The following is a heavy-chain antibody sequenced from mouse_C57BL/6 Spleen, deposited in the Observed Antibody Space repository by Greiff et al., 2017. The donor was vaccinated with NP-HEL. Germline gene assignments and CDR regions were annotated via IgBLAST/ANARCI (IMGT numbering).Heavy chain of an antibody. CDR3: AREGFYYYGTPSFAY. Sequence: EVQVVESGGGLVKPGGSLKLSCAASGFTFSSYAMSWVRQTPEKRLEWVATISDGGSYTYYPDNVKGRFTISRDNAKNNLYLQMSHLKSEDTAMYYCAREGFYYYGTPSFAYWGQGTLVTVSA. D-gene: IGHD1-1*01. CDR1: GFTFSSYA. CDR2: ISDGGSYT. J-gene: IGHJ3*01. V-gene: IGHV5-4*01.